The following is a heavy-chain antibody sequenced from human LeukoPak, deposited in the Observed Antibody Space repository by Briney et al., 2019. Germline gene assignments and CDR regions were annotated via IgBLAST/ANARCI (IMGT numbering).Heavy chain of an antibody. CDR1: GGSIGGYF. CDR2: MYSTGSN. CDR3: AREPTSGREPTSGRPLDY. J-gene: IGHJ4*02. D-gene: IGHD5-12*01. Sequence: PSETLSLTCTVSGGSIGGYFWTWIRQPAGKGLEWIGRMYSTGSNNYNPSLKSRVTMSLDTSKNHFSLNLTSVTAADTAVYYCAREPTSGREPTSGRPLDYWGQGTLVTVSS. V-gene: IGHV4-4*07.